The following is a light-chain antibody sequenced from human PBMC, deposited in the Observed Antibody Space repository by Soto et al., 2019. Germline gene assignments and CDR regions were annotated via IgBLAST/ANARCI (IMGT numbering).Light chain of an antibody. Sequence: EIVLTQSPGTLSLSPGERATLSCRASQSVSSSYLAWYQQKPGQAPRLLIYGASSRATGIPDRFSGSGSGTDFTLTISRLEPEDCAVYYCQQYDTSPRTVGRGTKV. CDR2: GAS. CDR3: QQYDTSPRT. CDR1: QSVSSSY. J-gene: IGKJ1*01. V-gene: IGKV3-20*01.